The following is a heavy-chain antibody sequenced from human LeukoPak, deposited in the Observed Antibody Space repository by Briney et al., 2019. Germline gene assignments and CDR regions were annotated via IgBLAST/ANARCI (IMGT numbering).Heavy chain of an antibody. CDR1: GCSLSSYY. CDR3: ASGIIVVVAARPGYYYYYYMHV. J-gene: IGHJ6*03. V-gene: IGHV4-59*01. CDR2: IYYSGST. D-gene: IGHD2-15*01. Sequence: WETLSLTCTVSGCSLSSYYWSWLRQPPGKGLEWIGYIYYSGSTNYNPSLKSRVTISVDTSKNQFSLKLSSVTAADTAVYYCASGIIVVVAARPGYYYYYYMHVWGQGTLVTVSS.